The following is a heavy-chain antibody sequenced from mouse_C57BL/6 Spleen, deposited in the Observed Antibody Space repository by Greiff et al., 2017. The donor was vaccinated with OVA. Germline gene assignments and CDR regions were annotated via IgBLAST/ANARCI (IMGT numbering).Heavy chain of an antibody. CDR2: ISYDGSN. Sequence: ESGPGLVKPSQSLSLTCSVTGYSITSGYYWNWIRQFPGNKLEWMGYISYDGSNNYNPSLKNRISITRDTSKNQFFLKLNSVTTEDTATYYWARGLLRYWGQGTTLTVSS. V-gene: IGHV3-6*01. CDR1: GYSITSGYY. CDR3: ARGLLRY. J-gene: IGHJ2*01. D-gene: IGHD1-1*01.